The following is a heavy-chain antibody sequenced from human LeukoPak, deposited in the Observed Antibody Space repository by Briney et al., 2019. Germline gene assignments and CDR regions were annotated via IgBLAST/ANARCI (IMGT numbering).Heavy chain of an antibody. CDR3: AKRGVVIRVILVGFHKEAYYFDS. J-gene: IGHJ4*02. CDR2: SDSGGRT. CDR1: GFTFSSYW. D-gene: IGHD3-22*01. V-gene: IGHV3-53*01. Sequence: GGSLRLSCAASGFTFSSYWMHWVRQAPGKGLEWVAGSDSGGRTNYADSVKGRFTISRDNPKNTLYLQMNSLRAEDTAVYFCAKRGVVIRVILVGFHKEAYYFDSWGQGALVTVSS.